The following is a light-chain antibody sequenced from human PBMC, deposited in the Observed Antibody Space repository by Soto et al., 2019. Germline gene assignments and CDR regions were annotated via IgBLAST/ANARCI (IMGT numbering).Light chain of an antibody. V-gene: IGLV2-14*01. CDR1: SGDVGGYNY. J-gene: IGLJ2*01. CDR2: EVS. CDR3: SSYTSSSTLV. Sequence: QSVLTQPASVSGSPGQSITISCTGTSGDVGGYNYVSWYQKHPGKAPKIMIYEVSNRPSGVSNRFSGSKSGNTASLTISGLQAEDEADYYCSSYTSSSTLVFGGGTKLTVL.